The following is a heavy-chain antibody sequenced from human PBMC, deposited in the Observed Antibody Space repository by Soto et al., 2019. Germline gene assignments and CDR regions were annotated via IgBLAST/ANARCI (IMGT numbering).Heavy chain of an antibody. CDR3: ARLGGSYRRYYYCMDV. J-gene: IGHJ6*03. CDR1: GGSISSSSYY. D-gene: IGHD3-16*02. V-gene: IGHV4-39*01. CDR2: IYYSGST. Sequence: SETLSLTCTVSGGSISSSSYYWGWIRQPPGKGLEWIGSIYYSGSTYYNPSLKSRVTISVDTSKNQFSLKLSSVTAADTAVYYCARLGGSYRRYYYCMDVWGKGTTVTVSS.